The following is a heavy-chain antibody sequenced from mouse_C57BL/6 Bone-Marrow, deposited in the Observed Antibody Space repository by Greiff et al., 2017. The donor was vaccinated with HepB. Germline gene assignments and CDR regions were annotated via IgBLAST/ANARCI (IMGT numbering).Heavy chain of an antibody. V-gene: IGHV14-4*01. Sequence: VQLQQSGAELVRPGASVKLSCTASGFNIKDDYMHWVKQRPEQGLEWIGWIDPENGDTEYASKFQGKATITADTSSNTAYLQLSSLTSEDTAVYYCTTPLITTVPRMDYWGQGTSVTVSS. CDR1: GFNIKDDY. J-gene: IGHJ4*01. CDR2: IDPENGDT. CDR3: TTPLITTVPRMDY. D-gene: IGHD1-1*01.